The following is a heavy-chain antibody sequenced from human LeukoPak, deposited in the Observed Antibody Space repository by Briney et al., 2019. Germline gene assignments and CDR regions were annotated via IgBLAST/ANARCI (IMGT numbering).Heavy chain of an antibody. J-gene: IGHJ5*02. CDR1: GGSISSSSYY. Sequence: SETLSLTCTVSGGSISSSSYYWGWISQPPGKGLDWIGSIYYSGSTYYNPSLKSRVTISVDTSKNQFSLKLSSVTAADTAVYYCARVGDYYDSRKGFDPWGQGTLVTVSS. CDR2: IYYSGST. CDR3: ARVGDYYDSRKGFDP. V-gene: IGHV4-39*07. D-gene: IGHD3-22*01.